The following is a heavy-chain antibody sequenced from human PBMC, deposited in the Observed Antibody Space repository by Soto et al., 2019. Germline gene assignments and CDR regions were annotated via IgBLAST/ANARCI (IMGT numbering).Heavy chain of an antibody. J-gene: IGHJ6*02. V-gene: IGHV1-18*01. CDR3: AREVGDFIVVPAAHALYYYGMDV. CDR2: ISAYNGNT. D-gene: IGHD2-2*01. Sequence: QVQLVQSGAEVKKPGASVKVSCKASGYTFTSYGISWVRQAPGQGLEWVGWISAYNGNTNYAQKLQGRVTMTTDTSTSSAYMELRSLRSDDTAVYYCAREVGDFIVVPAAHALYYYGMDVWGQGTTVTVSS. CDR1: GYTFTSYG.